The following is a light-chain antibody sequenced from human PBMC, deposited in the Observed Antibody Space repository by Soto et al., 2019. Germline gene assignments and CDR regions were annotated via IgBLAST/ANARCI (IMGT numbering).Light chain of an antibody. Sequence: QSVLTQPASVSGSPGQSVTISCTRTSSDVGSFNFVSWYQQHPGKASKVVIYEVTKRPSGVSNRFSGSKSGNTASLTIYGLQADDEADYYCCSDAGSSTYVFGTGTKVTVL. J-gene: IGLJ1*01. V-gene: IGLV2-23*02. CDR3: CSDAGSSTYV. CDR2: EVT. CDR1: SSDVGSFNF.